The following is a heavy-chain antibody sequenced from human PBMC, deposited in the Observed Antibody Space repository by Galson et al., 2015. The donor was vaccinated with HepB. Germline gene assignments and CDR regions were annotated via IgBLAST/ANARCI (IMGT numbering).Heavy chain of an antibody. D-gene: IGHD3-10*01. CDR3: ATKMMDGSGSYFYFEY. CDR2: IIPMFGTA. J-gene: IGHJ4*02. Sequence: SVKVSCKASGDTLSNYAISWVRQAPGQGLEWMGGIIPMFGTANYAQKFQGRVTITADESTTTAYMELSSLKSEDTAVYYCATKMMDGSGSYFYFEYWGQGTLVTVSS. CDR1: GDTLSNYA. V-gene: IGHV1-69*13.